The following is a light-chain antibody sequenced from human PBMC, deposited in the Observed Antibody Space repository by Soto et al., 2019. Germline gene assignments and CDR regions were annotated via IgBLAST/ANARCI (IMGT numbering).Light chain of an antibody. CDR3: QQGHSPPRT. J-gene: IGKJ2*01. CDR1: QTINNY. V-gene: IGKV1-39*01. Sequence: DIQMTQSPSSLSASVGDRVTITCWASQTINNYLAWYQHKPGKAPQVLIYASSILQSGVPSRFSGSRSGTEFTLTISSLEPDDFATYYCQQGHSPPRTFGQGTKLEMK. CDR2: ASS.